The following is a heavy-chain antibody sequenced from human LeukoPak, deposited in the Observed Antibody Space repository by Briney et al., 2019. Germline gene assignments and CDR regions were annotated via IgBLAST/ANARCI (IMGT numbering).Heavy chain of an antibody. CDR1: GGSISSSSYY. J-gene: IGHJ3*02. Sequence: PSETLSLTCTVSGGSISSSSYYWGWIRQPPGKRLEWIGSIYYSGSTYYNPSLKSRVTISVDTSKNQFSLKLSSVTAADTAVYYCARLYGDYPVLAFDIWGQGTMVTVSS. CDR2: IYYSGST. V-gene: IGHV4-39*07. CDR3: ARLYGDYPVLAFDI. D-gene: IGHD4-17*01.